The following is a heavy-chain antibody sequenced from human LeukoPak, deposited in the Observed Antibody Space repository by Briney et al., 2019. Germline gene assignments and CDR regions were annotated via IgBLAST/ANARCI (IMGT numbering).Heavy chain of an antibody. Sequence: SETLSLTCTVSGGSISSYYWSWIRQPPGKGLGWIGYIYYSGSTNYNPSLKSRVTISVDTSKNQFSLKLSSVTAADTAVYYCARHAQYYYDSSGYYVDYWGQGTLVTVSS. V-gene: IGHV4-59*08. CDR2: IYYSGST. J-gene: IGHJ4*02. D-gene: IGHD3-22*01. CDR3: ARHAQYYYDSSGYYVDY. CDR1: GGSISSYY.